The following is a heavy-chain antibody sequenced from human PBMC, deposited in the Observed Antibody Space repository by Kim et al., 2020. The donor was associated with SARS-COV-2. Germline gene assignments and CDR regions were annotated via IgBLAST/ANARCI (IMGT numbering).Heavy chain of an antibody. CDR2: ISYDGSNK. D-gene: IGHD3-10*01. J-gene: IGHJ5*02. CDR3: AKDRALEYYGSGGNWFDP. CDR1: GFTFSSYG. V-gene: IGHV3-30*18. Sequence: GGSLRLSCAASGFTFSSYGMHWVRQAPGKGLEWVAVISYDGSNKYYADSVKGRFTISRDNSKNTLYLQMNSLRAEDTAVYYCAKDRALEYYGSGGNWFDPWGQGTLVTVSS.